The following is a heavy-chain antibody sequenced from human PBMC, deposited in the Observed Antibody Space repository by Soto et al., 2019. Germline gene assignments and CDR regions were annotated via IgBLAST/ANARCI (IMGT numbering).Heavy chain of an antibody. CDR2: ISAYNGNT. CDR1: GYTFTSYG. V-gene: IGHV1-18*04. CDR3: ARDHGPGLPDYYYYYGMDV. J-gene: IGHJ6*02. D-gene: IGHD3-10*01. Sequence: GASVKVSCKASGYTFTSYGISWVRQAPAQGLEWMGWISAYNGNTNYAQKLQGRVTMTTDTSTSTAYMELRSLRSDDTAVYYCARDHGPGLPDYYYYYGMDVWGQGTTVTVSS.